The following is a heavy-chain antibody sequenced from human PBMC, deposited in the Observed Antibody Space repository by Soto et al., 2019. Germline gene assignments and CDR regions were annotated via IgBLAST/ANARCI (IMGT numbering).Heavy chain of an antibody. Sequence: SVKVSCKASGGTFSSYAISWVRQAPGQGLEWMGGINPNSGGTNYAQKFQGRVTMTRDTSISTAYMELSRLRSDDTAVYYCARVWGIAACPGGWFDPWGQGTLVTVSS. CDR3: ARVWGIAACPGGWFDP. J-gene: IGHJ5*02. CDR2: INPNSGGT. V-gene: IGHV1-2*02. CDR1: GGTFSSYA. D-gene: IGHD6-6*01.